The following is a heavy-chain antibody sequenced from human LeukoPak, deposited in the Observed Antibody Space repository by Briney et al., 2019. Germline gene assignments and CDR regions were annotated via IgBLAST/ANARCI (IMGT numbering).Heavy chain of an antibody. CDR2: VYYSGST. J-gene: IGHJ4*02. CDR1: GGSISSGGYS. Sequence: SETLSLTCAVSGGSISSGGYSWSWIRQPPGKGLEWIGNVYYSGSTYYNPSLKSRATISVDTSKNQFSLKLSSVTAADTAVYYCARESVLTVVTLGYYFDYWGQGTLVTVSS. CDR3: ARESVLTVVTLGYYFDY. D-gene: IGHD4-23*01. V-gene: IGHV4-39*07.